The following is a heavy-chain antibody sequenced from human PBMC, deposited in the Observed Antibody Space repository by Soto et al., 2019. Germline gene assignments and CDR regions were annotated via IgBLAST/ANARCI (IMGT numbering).Heavy chain of an antibody. CDR3: ARENYFDY. V-gene: IGHV3-7*04. CDR2: IKQDGSER. J-gene: IGHJ4*02. CDR1: GFTFSSYW. Sequence: EVQLVESGGGLVQPGGSLRLSCAASGFTFSSYWMGWVRQTPAKGLEWVANIKQDGSERYYVDSVKGRFTISRDNAKKALYLQMTGLRAEDTAVYCCARENYFDYWGQGTLVTVSS.